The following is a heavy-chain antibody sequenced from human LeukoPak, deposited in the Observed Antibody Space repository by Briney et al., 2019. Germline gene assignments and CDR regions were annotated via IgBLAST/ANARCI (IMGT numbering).Heavy chain of an antibody. CDR3: AKYKSSDYFDAGKRYYFDQ. Sequence: GASVKLSCKASGYTFTSYDINWVWLAPGQGLDWMGWINATSGNTTKAQKFQGKITMTSDTSKTTAYMELSSLRLEDTAVYYCAKYKSSDYFDAGKRYYFDQWGQGTPVTVSS. V-gene: IGHV1-8*01. J-gene: IGHJ4*02. D-gene: IGHD3-9*01. CDR1: GYTFTSYD. CDR2: INATSGNT.